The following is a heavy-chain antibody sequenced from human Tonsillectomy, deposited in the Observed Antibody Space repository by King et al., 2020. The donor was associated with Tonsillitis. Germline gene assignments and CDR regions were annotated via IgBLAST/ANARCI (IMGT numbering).Heavy chain of an antibody. CDR2: IYSGGSST. V-gene: IGHV3-23*03. CDR3: AKELKEYFDY. CDR1: GFTFSSYA. J-gene: IGHJ4*02. Sequence: VQLVESGGGLVQPGGSLRLSCAASGFTFSSYAMSWVRQAPGKGLEWVSVIYSGGSSTYYADSVKGRFTISRDNSKNTLYLQMNSLRAEDTAVYYCAKELKEYFDYWGQGTLVTVPS.